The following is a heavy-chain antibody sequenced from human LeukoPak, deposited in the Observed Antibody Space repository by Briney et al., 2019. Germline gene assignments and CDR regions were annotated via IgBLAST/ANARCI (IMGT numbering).Heavy chain of an antibody. CDR1: GGPFSGYY. CDR2: INHSGST. J-gene: IGHJ4*02. D-gene: IGHD3-22*01. Sequence: SETLSLTCAVYGGPFSGYYWSWIRQPPGKGLEWIGEINHSGSTKYSPSLKSRVTTSVDTSKNQFSLKLSSVTAADTAVYYCASLTMILIPWGQGTLVTVSS. V-gene: IGHV4-34*01. CDR3: ASLTMILIP.